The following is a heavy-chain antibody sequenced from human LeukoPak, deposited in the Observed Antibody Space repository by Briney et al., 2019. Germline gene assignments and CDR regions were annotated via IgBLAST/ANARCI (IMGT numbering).Heavy chain of an antibody. Sequence: PGGSLRLSCAASGFTFSRYSMNWVRQAPGKGLEWVAFIRYDGSNKYYADSVKGRFTISRDNSKNTLYLQMNSLRAEDTAVYYCAKDQLLYYYDSSGYYGFDYWGQGTLVTVSS. CDR1: GFTFSRYS. CDR3: AKDQLLYYYDSSGYYGFDY. V-gene: IGHV3-30*02. J-gene: IGHJ4*02. CDR2: IRYDGSNK. D-gene: IGHD3-22*01.